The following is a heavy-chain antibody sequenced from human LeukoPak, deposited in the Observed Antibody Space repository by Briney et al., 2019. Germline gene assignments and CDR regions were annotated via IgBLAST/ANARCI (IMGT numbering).Heavy chain of an antibody. J-gene: IGHJ4*02. CDR2: VSHEGSNK. V-gene: IGHV3-30*03. Sequence: PGGSLRLSCVASGSTFSLFAIHWVRQAPGKGLEWVAVVSHEGSNKNYADSVKGRFTISRDSSENTVYLQMNSLRADDTALYNCATVRRLEYYFEDWGQGTLVTVSS. CDR1: GSTFSLFA. D-gene: IGHD1-1*01. CDR3: ATVRRLEYYFED.